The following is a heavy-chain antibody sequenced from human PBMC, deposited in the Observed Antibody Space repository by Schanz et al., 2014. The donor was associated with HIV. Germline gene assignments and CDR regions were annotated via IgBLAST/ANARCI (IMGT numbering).Heavy chain of an antibody. V-gene: IGHV3-23*01. D-gene: IGHD3-22*01. J-gene: IGHJ4*02. Sequence: EVQLLESGGGLEQPGGSLRLSCAASGFNFNNYAMTWVRQAPGKGLEWVSSITESGGRTYSADSVNGRFTISRDNSKNTLYLQMTALRTEDTAIYYCAKPEYDSSGNSQTHFDYWGQGTLVSVSS. CDR3: AKPEYDSSGNSQTHFDY. CDR2: ITESGGRT. CDR1: GFNFNNYA.